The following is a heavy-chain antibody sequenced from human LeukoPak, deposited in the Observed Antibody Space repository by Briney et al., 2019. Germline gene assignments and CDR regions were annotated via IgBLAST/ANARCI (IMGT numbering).Heavy chain of an antibody. CDR3: AKVISSYAPYDD. J-gene: IGHJ4*02. CDR1: GFTVSNNY. D-gene: IGHD4-11*01. CDR2: ISGSGGST. V-gene: IGHV3-23*01. Sequence: GGSLRLSCAASGFTVSNNYMRWVRQAPGKGLEWVSAISGSGGSTYYADSVKGRFTISRDNSKNTLYLQMNSLRAEDTAVYYCAKVISSYAPYDDWGQGTLVTVSS.